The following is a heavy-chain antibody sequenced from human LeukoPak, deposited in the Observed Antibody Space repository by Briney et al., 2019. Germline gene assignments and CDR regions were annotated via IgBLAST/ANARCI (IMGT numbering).Heavy chain of an antibody. J-gene: IGHJ4*02. CDR2: SYYSGGI. CDR1: SASISSSTHY. CDR3: ARGESYDIMTMEH. D-gene: IGHD3-9*01. Sequence: SETLSLTCTVSSASISSSTHYWGWIRPPPGKGLEWIASSYYSGGIYYNPALKSRVTISVDTSKNQFSLKLSSVTAADTAVYYCARGESYDIMTMEHWGQGTLVTVS. V-gene: IGHV4-39*07.